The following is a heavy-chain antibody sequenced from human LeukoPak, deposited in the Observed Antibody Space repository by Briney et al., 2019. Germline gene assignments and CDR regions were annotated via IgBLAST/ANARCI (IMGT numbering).Heavy chain of an antibody. V-gene: IGHV4-59*08. CDR3: ARHGCSSTSCPFQH. CDR1: GGSISIYY. J-gene: IGHJ1*01. CDR2: IYYSGST. Sequence: SETLSLTCTVAGGSISIYYWSWIRQPPGEGREWIGYIYYSGSTNYTPSLKRRVPISVDTSKNQFSLKLSSVTAADTAVYYCARHGCSSTSCPFQHWGQGTLVTVSS. D-gene: IGHD2-2*01.